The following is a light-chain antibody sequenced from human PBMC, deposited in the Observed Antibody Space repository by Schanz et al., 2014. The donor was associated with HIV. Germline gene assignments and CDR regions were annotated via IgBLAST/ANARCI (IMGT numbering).Light chain of an antibody. V-gene: IGKV3-20*01. CDR3: QQYGSSPAWT. CDR2: GAS. J-gene: IGKJ1*01. CDR1: QSVSSSY. Sequence: EIVLTQSPGTLSLSPGERATLSCRASQSVSSSYLAWYQQKPGQAPRLLIYGASSRATGIPDRFSGSGSGTDFTLTISRLEPEDFAVYYGQQYGSSPAWTFGQGTKVESK.